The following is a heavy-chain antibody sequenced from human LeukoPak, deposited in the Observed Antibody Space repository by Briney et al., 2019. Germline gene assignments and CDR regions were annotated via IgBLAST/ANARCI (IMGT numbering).Heavy chain of an antibody. J-gene: IGHJ6*04. CDR3: AELGITMIGGV. Sequence: GGTLRLSCAASGFTFSSYWMSWVRQAPGKGLEWVANINQDGSEKYYVDSVKGRFTISRDNAKNSLYLQMNSLRAEDTAVYYCAELGITMIGGVWGKGTTVTISS. V-gene: IGHV3-7*01. CDR2: INQDGSEK. D-gene: IGHD3-10*02. CDR1: GFTFSSYW.